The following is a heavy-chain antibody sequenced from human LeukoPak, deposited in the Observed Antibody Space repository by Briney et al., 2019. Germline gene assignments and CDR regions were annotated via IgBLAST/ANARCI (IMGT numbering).Heavy chain of an antibody. CDR1: GYTFPNYW. Sequence: GESLKISCKGSGYTFPNYWIGWVRQLPGKGLEWMGIIYPGDSDTRYSPSFQGQVTISADKSISTAYLQWSSLKASDTAMYYCARSKDYFDYWGQGTLVTVSS. CDR3: ARSKDYFDY. CDR2: IYPGDSDT. V-gene: IGHV5-51*01. J-gene: IGHJ4*02.